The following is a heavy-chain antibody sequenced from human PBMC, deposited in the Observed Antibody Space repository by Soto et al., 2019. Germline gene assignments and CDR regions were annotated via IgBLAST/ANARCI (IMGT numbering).Heavy chain of an antibody. D-gene: IGHD1-26*01. Sequence: LSLTCTVTRGSVSSQTHFWTWIRQPPGKGLEWIGYKYYSGISNYNPSLQSRVTISVDTSKNQFSLRLTSVTAADTVVYYCVREDMSGTYYFDAWGQGALVTVSS. CDR2: KYYSGIS. J-gene: IGHJ4*02. CDR3: VREDMSGTYYFDA. V-gene: IGHV4-61*01. CDR1: RGSVSSQTHF.